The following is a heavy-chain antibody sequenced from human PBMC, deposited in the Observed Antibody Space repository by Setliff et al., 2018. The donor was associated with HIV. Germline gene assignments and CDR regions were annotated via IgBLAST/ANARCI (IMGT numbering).Heavy chain of an antibody. CDR1: TFSVSEYA. D-gene: IGHD2-15*01. Sequence: PGGSLRLSCAASTFSVSEYAMSWVRQAPGKGLEWVSGISGSNSRTDYVDAVKGRFTISRDKSKNTLYLQLNSLRAEDTAVYYCAKHECSGGCYYYMDVWGKGIMVTVSS. V-gene: IGHV3-23*01. CDR3: AKHECSGGCYYYMDV. CDR2: ISGSNSRT. J-gene: IGHJ6*03.